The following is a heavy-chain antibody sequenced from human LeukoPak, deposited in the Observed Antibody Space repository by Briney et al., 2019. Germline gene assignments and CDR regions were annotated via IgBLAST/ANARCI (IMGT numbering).Heavy chain of an antibody. CDR2: ISWNSGSI. D-gene: IGHD5-18*01. CDR1: GFTFDDYA. CDR3: ARSNGYSYGFDY. V-gene: IGHV3-9*01. Sequence: GGSLRLSCAASGFTFDDYAMPWVRQAPGKGLEWVSGISWNSGSIGYADSVKGRFTISRDNAKNSLYLQMNSLRAEDTALYYCARSNGYSYGFDYWGQGTLVTVSS. J-gene: IGHJ4*02.